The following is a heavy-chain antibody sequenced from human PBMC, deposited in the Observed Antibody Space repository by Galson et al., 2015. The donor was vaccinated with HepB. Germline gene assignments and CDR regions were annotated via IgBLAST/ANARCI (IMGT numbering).Heavy chain of an antibody. CDR2: IYGGGTT. V-gene: IGHV3-66*01. CDR3: TRGDSSGYEGPDGFDI. Sequence: SLRLSCAAYGFSVNRKYMTWVRQAPGKGLEWVSSIYGGGTTYYTDSVRGRFSMSRDNGKNTVFLQMRNLRAEDTAVYYCTRGDSSGYEGPDGFDIWGQGTMVIVSS. CDR1: GFSVNRKY. D-gene: IGHD3-22*01. J-gene: IGHJ3*02.